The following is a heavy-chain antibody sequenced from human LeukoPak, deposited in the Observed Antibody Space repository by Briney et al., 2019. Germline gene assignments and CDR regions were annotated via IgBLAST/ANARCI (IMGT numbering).Heavy chain of an antibody. CDR3: AAGSRGYSYGLYYYYGTDV. D-gene: IGHD5-18*01. Sequence: SVKVSCKASGFTFTSSAVQWVRQARGQRLEWIGWIVVGSGNTNYAQKFQERVTITRDMSTSTAYMELSSLRSEDTAVYYCAAGSRGYSYGLYYYYGTDVWGQGTTVTVSS. CDR1: GFTFTSSA. CDR2: IVVGSGNT. V-gene: IGHV1-58*01. J-gene: IGHJ6*02.